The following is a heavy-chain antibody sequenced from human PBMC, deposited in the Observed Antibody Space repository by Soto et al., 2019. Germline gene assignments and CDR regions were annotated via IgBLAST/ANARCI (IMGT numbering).Heavy chain of an antibody. D-gene: IGHD3-3*01. CDR3: ARALTDFWSGYYDNWFDP. Sequence: GGSLGLSCAASGFTFSSYSMNWVRQAPGKGLEWVSYISSSSSTIYYADSVKGRFTISRGNAKNSLYLQMNSLRDEDTAVYYCARALTDFWSGYYDNWFDPWGQGTLVTVSS. J-gene: IGHJ5*02. V-gene: IGHV3-48*02. CDR1: GFTFSSYS. CDR2: ISSSSSTI.